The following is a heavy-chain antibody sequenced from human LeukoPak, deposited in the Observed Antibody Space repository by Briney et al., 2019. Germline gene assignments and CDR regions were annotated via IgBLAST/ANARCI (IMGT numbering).Heavy chain of an antibody. CDR2: IYYSGTT. D-gene: IGHD6-13*01. Sequence: SETLSLTCTVSGGSISSYYWSWIRQPPGKGLEWIGYIYYSGTTNCNPSLKSRVTISVDTSKNQFSRKLSSVTAADTAVYYCARGVYIAAAQYAYWGQGTLVTVSS. V-gene: IGHV4-59*01. CDR3: ARGVYIAAAQYAY. CDR1: GGSISSYY. J-gene: IGHJ4*02.